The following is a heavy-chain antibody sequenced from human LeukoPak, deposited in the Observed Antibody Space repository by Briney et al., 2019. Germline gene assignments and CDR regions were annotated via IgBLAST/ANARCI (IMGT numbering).Heavy chain of an antibody. CDR3: AREIGGQQEGNFDY. D-gene: IGHD1/OR15-1a*01. J-gene: IGHJ4*02. CDR1: GGSFSGYY. V-gene: IGHV4-34*09. Sequence: SETLSLTCAVYGGSFSGYYWSWIRQPPGKGLEWIGYIYYSGSTYYNPSLKSRVTISVDTSKNQFSLKLSSVTAADTAVYYCAREIGGQQEGNFDYWGQGTLVTVSS. CDR2: IYYSGST.